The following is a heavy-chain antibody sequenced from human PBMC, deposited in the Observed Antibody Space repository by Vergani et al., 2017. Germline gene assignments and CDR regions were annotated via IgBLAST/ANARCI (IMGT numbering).Heavy chain of an antibody. J-gene: IGHJ4*02. D-gene: IGHD3-10*01. V-gene: IGHV3-30*03. CDR1: GFTFSSYG. CDR2: ISYDGSNK. CDR3: ARALMVRGVIPFDY. Sequence: QVQLVESGGGVVQPGRSLRLSCAASGFTFSSYGMHWVRQAPGKGLEWVAVISYDGSNKYYADSVKGRFTISRDNSKNTLYLQMNSLRAEDTAVYYCARALMVRGVIPFDYWGQGTLVTVSS.